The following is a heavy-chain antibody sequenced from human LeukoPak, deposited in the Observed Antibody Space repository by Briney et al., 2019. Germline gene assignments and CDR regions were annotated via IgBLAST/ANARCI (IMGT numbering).Heavy chain of an antibody. Sequence: SETLSLTCSVSGGSIISSSYYWGWIRQAPGQGLEWLGCIYFSGDTNYNPSLKSRLTISLDTSKNQFSLKLSSVTAADAAVYYCASRSIYGYDSWGQGTLVTVSS. J-gene: IGHJ4*02. CDR2: IYFSGDT. D-gene: IGHD5-18*01. V-gene: IGHV4-39*07. CDR1: GGSIISSSYY. CDR3: ASRSIYGYDS.